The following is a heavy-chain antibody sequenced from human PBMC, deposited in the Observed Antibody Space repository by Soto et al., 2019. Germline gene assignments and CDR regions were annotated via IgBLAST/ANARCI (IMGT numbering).Heavy chain of an antibody. D-gene: IGHD3-9*01. J-gene: IGHJ4*02. CDR3: AKKTGKYSDY. V-gene: IGHV3-23*01. CDR1: GFTFSSYA. CDR2: ISGSGDST. Sequence: EVPLLESGGDLVQPGGSLRLSCAASGFTFSSYAMRWVRQAPGKGLEWVSSISGSGDSTNYADSVKGRFTISRDNSKNTLYLQMNALRAEDTAIYYCAKKTGKYSDYWGQGTLVTVSS.